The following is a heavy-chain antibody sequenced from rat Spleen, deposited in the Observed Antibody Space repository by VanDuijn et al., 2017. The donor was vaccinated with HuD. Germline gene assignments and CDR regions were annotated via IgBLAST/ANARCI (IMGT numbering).Heavy chain of an antibody. CDR1: GFIFSDYG. CDR3: ATDNNYFDY. CDR2: ISHSGGTT. Sequence: EVQLVESGGGLVQPGRSLKLSCAASGFIFSDYGMHWIRQAPTKGLEWVAFISHSGGTTYYRDSVKGRFTISRDNAKSTLYLQMDSLRSEDTATYYCATDNNYFDYWGQGVMVTVSS. J-gene: IGHJ2*01. V-gene: IGHV5-19*01.